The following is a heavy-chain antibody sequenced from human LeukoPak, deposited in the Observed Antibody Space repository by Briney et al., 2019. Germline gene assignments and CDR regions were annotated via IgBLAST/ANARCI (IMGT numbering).Heavy chain of an antibody. CDR3: TRGDVDTATLPYYYYMDV. Sequence: GGSLRLSCTASGFTFGDYAMSWFRQAPGKGLEWVGFIRSKAYGGTTEYAASVKGRFTISRDDSKSIAYLQMNSLKTEDTAVYYCTRGDVDTATLPYYYYMDVWGQGTLVTVSS. J-gene: IGHJ6*03. CDR1: GFTFGDYA. D-gene: IGHD5-18*01. V-gene: IGHV3-49*03. CDR2: IRSKAYGGTT.